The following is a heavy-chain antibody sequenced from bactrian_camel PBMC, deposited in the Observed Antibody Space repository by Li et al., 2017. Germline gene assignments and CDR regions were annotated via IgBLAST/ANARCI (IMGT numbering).Heavy chain of an antibody. D-gene: IGHD3*01. CDR2: LDSDGRT. J-gene: IGHJ4*01. Sequence: HVQLVESGGGSVQAGGSLRLSCAASGSSTSRYCMGWFRQVTGKGREAIASLDSDGRTSVADSVKGRFTLSHDLAKRTVTLQMISLKPEDTAIYYCAAGPNCDEKYVEWVQGTQVTVS. V-gene: IGHV3S9*01. CDR3: AAGPNCDEKYVE. CDR1: GSSTSRYC.